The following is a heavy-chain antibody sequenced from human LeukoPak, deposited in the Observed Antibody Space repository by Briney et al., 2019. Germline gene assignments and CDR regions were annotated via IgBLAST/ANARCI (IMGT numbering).Heavy chain of an antibody. Sequence: PGGSLRLSCAASGFTFSSYAMSWVRQAPGKGLEWVSGISGNGGSTYYADSVTGRFTVSRDNCENTLFLQMNSPRAEDTAVYYCAKSTTVTTPFEYWGQGTLVTVSS. D-gene: IGHD4-17*01. CDR2: ISGNGGST. CDR3: AKSTTVTTPFEY. CDR1: GFTFSSYA. J-gene: IGHJ4*02. V-gene: IGHV3-23*01.